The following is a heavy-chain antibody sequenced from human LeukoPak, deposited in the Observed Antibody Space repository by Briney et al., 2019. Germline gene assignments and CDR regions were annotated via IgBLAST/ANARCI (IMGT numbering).Heavy chain of an antibody. V-gene: IGHV3-30*02. Sequence: GGSLRLSCAASGFTFSSYGMHWVRQAPGKALERVAFIRYDGSNKYYADSVKGRFTISRDNSKNTLYLQMNSLRAEDTAVYYCAKDGVAYCGGDCYSDYWGQGTLVTVSS. J-gene: IGHJ4*02. CDR1: GFTFSSYG. CDR3: AKDGVAYCGGDCYSDY. D-gene: IGHD2-21*01. CDR2: IRYDGSNK.